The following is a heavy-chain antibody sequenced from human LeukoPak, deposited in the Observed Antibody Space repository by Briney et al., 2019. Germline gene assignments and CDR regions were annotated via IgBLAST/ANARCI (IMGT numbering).Heavy chain of an antibody. CDR1: GFTFSSYS. V-gene: IGHV3-21*01. CDR3: ARDPSSRDDY. J-gene: IGHJ4*02. Sequence: SGGSLRLSCAASGFTFSSYSMNWVRQAPGKGLEWVSSISTSSSYIYYADSVKGRFTIPRDNAKNSLYLQMNSLRAEDTAVYYCARDPSSRDDYWGQGTLVTVSS. D-gene: IGHD6-19*01. CDR2: ISTSSSYI.